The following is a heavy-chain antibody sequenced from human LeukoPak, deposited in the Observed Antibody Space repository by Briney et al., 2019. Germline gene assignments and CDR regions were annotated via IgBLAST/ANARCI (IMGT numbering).Heavy chain of an antibody. CDR2: IYPGDSDT. J-gene: IGHJ6*03. V-gene: IGHV5-51*01. CDR1: RYSFTSYW. Sequence: GESLKISCKGSRYSFTSYWIAWLRQMPGKGMEWMGIIYPGDSDTRYSPSFQGQVTISADRSISTAYLQWSSLKASDTAMYYCARNYYYMDVWGKGTTVTVSS. CDR3: ARNYYYMDV.